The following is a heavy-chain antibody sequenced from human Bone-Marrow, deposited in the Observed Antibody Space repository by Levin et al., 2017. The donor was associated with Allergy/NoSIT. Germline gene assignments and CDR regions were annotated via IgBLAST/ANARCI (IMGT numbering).Heavy chain of an antibody. V-gene: IGHV3-30-3*01. CDR1: GFPFSTYA. Sequence: GGSLRLSCAASGFPFSTYAMHWVRQAPDKGLEWVAAISYDGTNEDYADSVKGRFSLSRDNSKNTLYLEMSSLRADDTGVYYCTRMIGSGYYDSAGYFTAGDFDYWGQGTLVIVSS. D-gene: IGHD3-22*01. CDR3: TRMIGSGYYDSAGYFTAGDFDY. J-gene: IGHJ4*02. CDR2: ISYDGTNE.